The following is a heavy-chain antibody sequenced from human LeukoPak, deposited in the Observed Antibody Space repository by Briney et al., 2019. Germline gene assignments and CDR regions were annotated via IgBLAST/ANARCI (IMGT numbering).Heavy chain of an antibody. D-gene: IGHD3-16*01. CDR2: IGYDGSDN. CDR3: AKEGGGTASACTDTLIHDY. J-gene: IGHJ4*02. CDR1: GFTFSNYG. Sequence: AGGSLRLSCAASGFTFSNYGMHWVRQAPGKGLEWVAFIGYDGSDNDYADSVKGRFTMSRDNSKNILYLQMNSLRPEDTAVYYCAKEGGGTASACTDTLIHDYWGQGTLVTVS. V-gene: IGHV3-30*02.